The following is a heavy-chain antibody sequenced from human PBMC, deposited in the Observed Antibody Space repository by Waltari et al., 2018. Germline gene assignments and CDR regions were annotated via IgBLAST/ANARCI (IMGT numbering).Heavy chain of an antibody. Sequence: QVQLQESGPGLVKPSQTLSLTCTVSGGSISSGSYYWSWIRQPAGKGLEWIGRIYTSGSTNYNPSLKSRVTISVDTSKNQFSLKLSSVTAADTAVYYCAKDISPHFYDYVWGNIYDYWGQGTLVTVSS. V-gene: IGHV4-61*02. CDR3: AKDISPHFYDYVWGNIYDY. D-gene: IGHD3-16*01. CDR1: GGSISSGSYY. J-gene: IGHJ4*02. CDR2: IYTSGST.